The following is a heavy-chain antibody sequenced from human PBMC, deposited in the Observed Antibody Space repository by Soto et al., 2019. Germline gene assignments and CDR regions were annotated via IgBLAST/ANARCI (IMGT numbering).Heavy chain of an antibody. CDR1: GGTFSSYT. CDR3: ASDRKGDCSSTSGPPYNWLDP. D-gene: IGHD2-2*01. CDR2: IIPILGIA. Sequence: QVQLVQSGAEVKKPGSSVKVSCKASGGTFSSYTISWVRQAPGQGLEWMGMIIPILGIANYAQKFQGRVTLTADNSTSTAYMELSSLRSEDTAVYYCASDRKGDCSSTSGPPYNWLDPWGQGTLVTVSS. J-gene: IGHJ5*02. V-gene: IGHV1-69*02.